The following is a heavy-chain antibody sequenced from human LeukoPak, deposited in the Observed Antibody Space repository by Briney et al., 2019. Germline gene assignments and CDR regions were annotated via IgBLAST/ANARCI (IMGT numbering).Heavy chain of an antibody. J-gene: IGHJ3*02. CDR1: GGTFSSYA. CDR2: IIPIFGTA. Sequence: GASVKVSCKASGGTFSSYAISWVRQAPGQGLEWMGGIIPIFGTANYAQKFQGRVTITADESTSTAYMELSSLRSEDTAVYYCAREGGYSGYDLRGYAFDIWGQGTMVTVSS. CDR3: AREGGYSGYDLRGYAFDI. V-gene: IGHV1-69*13. D-gene: IGHD5-12*01.